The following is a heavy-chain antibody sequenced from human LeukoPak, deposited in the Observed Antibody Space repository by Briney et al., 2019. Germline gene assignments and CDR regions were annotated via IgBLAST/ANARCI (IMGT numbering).Heavy chain of an antibody. D-gene: IGHD6-6*01. V-gene: IGHV2-70*04. J-gene: IGHJ4*02. CDR3: ARRTSSSFYFDY. Sequence: SGPTLVNPTQTLTLTCTFSGFSLSTSGMRESWIRQPPGKALEWLARIDWDDDKFYSTSLKTRLTISKDTSKNQVVLTMTNMDPVDTATYYCARRTSSSFYFDYWGQGTLVTVSS. CDR1: GFSLSTSGMR. CDR2: IDWDDDK.